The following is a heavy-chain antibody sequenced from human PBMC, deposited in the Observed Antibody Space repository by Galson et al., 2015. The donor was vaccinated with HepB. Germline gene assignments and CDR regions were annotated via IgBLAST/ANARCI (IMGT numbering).Heavy chain of an antibody. CDR2: INSDGSST. J-gene: IGHJ2*01. CDR3: ARSSSWYMGYFDL. D-gene: IGHD6-19*01. CDR1: GFTFSSYW. Sequence: SLRLSCAASGFTFSSYWMHWVRQAPGKGLVWVSRINSDGSSTSYADSVKGRFTISRDNAKNTLYLQMNSLRAEDTAVYYCARSSSWYMGYFDLWGRGTLVTVSS. V-gene: IGHV3-74*01.